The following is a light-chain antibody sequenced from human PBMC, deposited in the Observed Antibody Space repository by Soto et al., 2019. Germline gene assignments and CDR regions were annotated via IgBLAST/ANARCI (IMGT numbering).Light chain of an antibody. J-gene: IGLJ3*02. V-gene: IGLV1-40*01. CDR2: GNS. CDR1: SSNIGAGYD. Sequence: QSVLTQQPSVSGAPGQRVTISCTGSSSNIGAGYDVHWYQQLPGTAPKLLIYGNSNRPSGVPDRFSGSKSGTSASLAITGLQAEDEADYYCQSYDSSLSGVFGGGTKLTVL. CDR3: QSYDSSLSGV.